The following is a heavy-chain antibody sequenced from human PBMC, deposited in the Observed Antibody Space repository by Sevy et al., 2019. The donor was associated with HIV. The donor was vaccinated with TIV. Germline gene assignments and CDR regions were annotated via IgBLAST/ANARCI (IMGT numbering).Heavy chain of an antibody. CDR3: VRAVGGGDAY. CDR2: INQIGSKK. V-gene: IGHV3-7*04. J-gene: IGHJ4*02. Sequence: GSLRLACTASGFTFTDFWMNWVRQAPGKGLEWVANINQIGSKKYYVDSVKGRFTISRDNMENSVYLQMNGLTAEDTAVYFCVRAVGGGDAYWGQGTLVTVSS. D-gene: IGHD2-21*02. CDR1: GFTFTDFW.